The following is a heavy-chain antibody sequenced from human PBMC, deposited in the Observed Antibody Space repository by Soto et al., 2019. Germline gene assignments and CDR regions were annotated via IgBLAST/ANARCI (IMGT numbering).Heavy chain of an antibody. CDR1: GYSVSINISA. CDR3: ARDVEIIGNDDFDI. D-gene: IGHD5-12*01. CDR2: TYYRSKWYN. V-gene: IGHV6-1*01. J-gene: IGHJ3*02. Sequence: SQTLSLTCAISGYSVSINISAFDLIRHSPSRVLECLGRTYYRSKWYNDYAVSVKILITINQDTSKNQLSLQLNSVTPESTAVYYCARDVEIIGNDDFDIWGKGKMVSVSS.